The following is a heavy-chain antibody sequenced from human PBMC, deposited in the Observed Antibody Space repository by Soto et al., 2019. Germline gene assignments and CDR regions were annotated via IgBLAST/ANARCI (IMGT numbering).Heavy chain of an antibody. CDR1: GFTFTSYS. Sequence: GGSLRLSCAASGFTFTSYSMNWVRQAPGQGLEWVSYITSKSTTIKYADSVKGRFTVSRDNAKNSLYLQLNSLRDEDTAVYYCAGEMGACSDSSCYPGPYDSWGQGTLVTVSS. V-gene: IGHV3-48*02. D-gene: IGHD3-16*01. CDR3: AGEMGACSDSSCYPGPYDS. J-gene: IGHJ5*02. CDR2: ITSKSTTI.